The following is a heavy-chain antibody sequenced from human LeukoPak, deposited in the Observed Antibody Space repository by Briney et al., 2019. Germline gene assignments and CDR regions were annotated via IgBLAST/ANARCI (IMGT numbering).Heavy chain of an antibody. V-gene: IGHV3-23*01. Sequence: GGSLRLSRAASGFTFSSYAMSWVRQAPGTGLGWVSGISGSGTSTYRADSVKGRFTISRDNSKNTLYLQMNSLRAEDTAVYYCARDRVYASGSRDAFGIWGQGTMVAVSS. CDR2: ISGSGTST. CDR3: ARDRVYASGSRDAFGI. CDR1: GFTFSSYA. D-gene: IGHD3-10*01. J-gene: IGHJ3*02.